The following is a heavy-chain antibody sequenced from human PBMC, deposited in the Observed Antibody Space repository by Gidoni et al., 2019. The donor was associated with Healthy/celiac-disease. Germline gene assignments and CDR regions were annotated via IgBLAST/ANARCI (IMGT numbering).Heavy chain of an antibody. V-gene: IGHV3-30-3*01. D-gene: IGHD3-9*01. Sequence: QVQLVESGGGVVQPGRSLRLSCAASGFTFSSYAMHWVRQAPGKGLEWVAVISYDGSNKYYADSVKGRFTISRDNSKNTLYLQMNSLRAEDTAVYYCARGGNFDWLLLDYWGQGTLVTVSS. CDR2: ISYDGSNK. CDR1: GFTFSSYA. CDR3: ARGGNFDWLLLDY. J-gene: IGHJ4*02.